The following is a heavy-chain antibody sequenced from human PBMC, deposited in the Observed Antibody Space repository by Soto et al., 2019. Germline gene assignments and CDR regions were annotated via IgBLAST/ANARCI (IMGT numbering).Heavy chain of an antibody. CDR3: ARQPAIRTNCYVCSWFDP. CDR1: GGSISSNSHY. CDR2: IYYTGST. V-gene: IGHV4-39*01. J-gene: IGHJ5*02. D-gene: IGHD2-2*01. Sequence: QLQLQESGPGLVKPSETLSLTCTVSGGSISSNSHYWGWIRQPPGKGLEWIGSIYYTGSTYFNPSLKSRVTISVDTSKNRFPLKLSSVTAADTAVYYCARQPAIRTNCYVCSWFDPWGQGTLVTVSS.